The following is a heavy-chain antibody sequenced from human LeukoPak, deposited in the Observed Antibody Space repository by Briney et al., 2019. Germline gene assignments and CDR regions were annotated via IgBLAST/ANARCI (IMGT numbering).Heavy chain of an antibody. V-gene: IGHV4-4*07. J-gene: IGHJ6*02. CDR1: GGSISSYY. CDR2: IYTSGST. D-gene: IGHD2-2*02. CDR3: ARDRAVCSSTGCYIYYYYYGMDV. Sequence: SETLSLTCTVSGGSISSYYWSWIRQPAGKGLEWIGRIYTSGSTNYNPSLKSRVTMSVDTSKNQFSLKLSSVTAADTAVYYCARDRAVCSSTGCYIYYYYYGMDVWGQGTTVTVSS.